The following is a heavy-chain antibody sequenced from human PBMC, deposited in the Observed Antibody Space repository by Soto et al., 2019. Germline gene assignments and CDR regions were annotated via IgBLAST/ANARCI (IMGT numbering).Heavy chain of an antibody. Sequence: GSLRLSCAASGSSFSDYYMSWIRQAPGKGLEWVSYISFSDNSIYYADSVKGRFTISRDNSKNTLYLQMNSLRAEDTAVYYCAKEKISTSCCNWFDPWGQGTLVTVSS. V-gene: IGHV3-11*01. CDR3: AKEKISTSCCNWFDP. J-gene: IGHJ5*02. D-gene: IGHD2-2*01. CDR2: ISFSDNSI. CDR1: GSSFSDYY.